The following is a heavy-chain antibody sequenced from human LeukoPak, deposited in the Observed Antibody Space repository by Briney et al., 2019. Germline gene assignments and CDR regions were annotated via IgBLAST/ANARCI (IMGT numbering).Heavy chain of an antibody. Sequence: GGSLRLSCAASGFTFSNAWMSWVRQAPGKGLQWVANIKQDGSEKYYVDSVKGRFTISRDDAKNSPYLQMNSLRAEDTAVYYCARDYKHDYDLGYWGQGTLVTVSS. CDR2: IKQDGSEK. CDR3: ARDYKHDYDLGY. CDR1: GFTFSNAW. J-gene: IGHJ4*02. V-gene: IGHV3-7*01. D-gene: IGHD3-3*01.